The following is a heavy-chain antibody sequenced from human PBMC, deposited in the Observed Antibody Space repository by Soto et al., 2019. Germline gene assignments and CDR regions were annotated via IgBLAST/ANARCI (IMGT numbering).Heavy chain of an antibody. J-gene: IGHJ6*02. CDR2: IYYTGAT. CDR3: ARAPPGPSPRWDV. D-gene: IGHD3-10*01. CDR1: GASMSSGGHS. Sequence: QVQLQESGPGLVKPSQTVSLTCAVSGASMSSGGHSWSWIRQSPGRGLEWIGYIYYTGATYYNPSLKSRVTLSLDRSNNQFSLNFISVPASDTAVYYCARAPPGPSPRWDVWGQGTTVTVSS. V-gene: IGHV4-30-2*06.